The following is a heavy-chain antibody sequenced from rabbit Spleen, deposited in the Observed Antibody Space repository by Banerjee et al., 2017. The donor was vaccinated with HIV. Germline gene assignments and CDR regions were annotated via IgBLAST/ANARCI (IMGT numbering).Heavy chain of an antibody. CDR3: ASGYSDVYFTL. CDR2: VAAGVSFTS. D-gene: IGHD1-1*01. J-gene: IGHJ4*01. CDR1: GFSFTYIDY. V-gene: IGHV1S45*01. Sequence: QEQLEESGGDLVKPGASLTLTCTASGFSFTYIDYLCWVRQPPGKGPEWIACVAAGVSFTSYYATWAKGRFTISKTSSTTVTLQMTSLTAGDTATYFCASGYSDVYFTLWGPGTLVTVS.